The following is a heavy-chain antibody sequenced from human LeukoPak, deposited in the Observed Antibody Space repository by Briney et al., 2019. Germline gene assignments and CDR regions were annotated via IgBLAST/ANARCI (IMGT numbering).Heavy chain of an antibody. V-gene: IGHV4-39*05. CDR3: APAYCGGDCFGY. D-gene: IGHD2-21*01. CDR2: IYYTGTT. J-gene: IGHJ4*02. CDR1: GVSITSTSYY. Sequence: PSETPSLTCTVSGVSITSTSYYWGWIRQPPGKGLEWIGTIYYTGTTCYNPSLKSRLAMSVDTSKNQFSLKLSSVTAADTAVYYCAPAYCGGDCFGYWGQGTLVTVSS.